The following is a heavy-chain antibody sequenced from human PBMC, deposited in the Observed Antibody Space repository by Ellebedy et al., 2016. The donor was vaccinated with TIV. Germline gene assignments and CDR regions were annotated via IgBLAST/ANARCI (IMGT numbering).Heavy chain of an antibody. D-gene: IGHD4-17*01. CDR3: ARDQPPTVTTDLDY. V-gene: IGHV3-33*01. J-gene: IGHJ4*02. CDR2: IWSDGSNK. Sequence: PGGSLRLSCAASGFTFSAHGMHWVRQAPGKGLEWVAVIWSDGSNKKYEDSMKGRFIISRDNFKNTVDLQMNSLRAEDTAVYYCARDQPPTVTTDLDYWGQGTLVTVSS. CDR1: GFTFSAHG.